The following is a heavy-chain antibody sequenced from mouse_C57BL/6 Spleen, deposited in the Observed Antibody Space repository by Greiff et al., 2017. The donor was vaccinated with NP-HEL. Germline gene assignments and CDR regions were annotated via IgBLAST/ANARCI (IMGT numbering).Heavy chain of an antibody. CDR1: GYTFTSYG. CDR3: AREEAMDD. CDR2: IYPRSGNT. V-gene: IGHV1-81*01. Sequence: VKVVESGAELARPGASVKLSCKASGYTFTSYGISWVKQRTGQGLEWIGEIYPRSGNTYYNEKFKGKATLTADKSSSTAYMELRSLTSEDSAVYFCAREEAMDDWGQGTSVTVSS. J-gene: IGHJ4*01.